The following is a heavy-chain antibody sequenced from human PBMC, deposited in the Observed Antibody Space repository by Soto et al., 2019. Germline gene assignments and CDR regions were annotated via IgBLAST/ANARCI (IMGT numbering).Heavy chain of an antibody. CDR3: ARDLGQYYDYMWGSYRYTDAFDI. D-gene: IGHD3-16*02. Sequence: QVQLQESGPGLVKPSQTLSLTCTVSGGSISSGGYYWSWIRQHPGKGLEWIGYIYYSGSTYYNPALKSRVTISLDTSKNQFSLKLSSVTAADTAVYYCARDLGQYYDYMWGSYRYTDAFDIWGQGTMVTVSS. CDR1: GGSISSGGYY. J-gene: IGHJ3*02. CDR2: IYYSGST. V-gene: IGHV4-31*03.